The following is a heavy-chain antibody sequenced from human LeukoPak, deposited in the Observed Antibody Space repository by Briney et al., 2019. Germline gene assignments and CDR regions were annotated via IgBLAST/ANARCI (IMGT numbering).Heavy chain of an antibody. CDR2: INHSGST. CDR3: ATENGFNDY. D-gene: IGHD2-8*01. V-gene: IGHV4-34*01. Sequence: SETLSLTCAVYGDFFSGYYWSWIRQPPGKGLEWIGEINHSGSTNYNPSLKSRVTISLDTSKNQFSLKLSSVTAADTAVYYCATENGFNDYWGQGTLVTVSS. J-gene: IGHJ4*02. CDR1: GDFFSGYY.